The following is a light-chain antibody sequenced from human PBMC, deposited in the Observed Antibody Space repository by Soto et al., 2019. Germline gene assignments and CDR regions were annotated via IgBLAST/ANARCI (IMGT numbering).Light chain of an antibody. CDR1: QSISSY. J-gene: IGKJ4*01. CDR2: DAS. Sequence: NVFTQSPATLSFAPGERATLSCRASQSISSYLNWYQQKPGQAPRLLIYDASNRATGIPARFSGSGSGTDFTLTISSLEPEDFAVYFCQQRSNWRGLTFGGG. CDR3: QQRSNWRGLT. V-gene: IGKV3-11*01.